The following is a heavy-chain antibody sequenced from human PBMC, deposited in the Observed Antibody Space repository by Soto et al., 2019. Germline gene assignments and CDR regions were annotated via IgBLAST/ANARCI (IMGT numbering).Heavy chain of an antibody. CDR1: ELTISRCG. V-gene: IGHV3-33*01. Sequence: FLRLSRAAGELTISRCGLHRVRQAPGKGLEWVAVIWYDGSNKYYADSVKGRFTISRDNSKNTLYLQMNSLRAEDTAVYYCARGSYGGNSGVDYWGQRTLVTVSS. CDR3: ARGSYGGNSGVDY. D-gene: IGHD4-17*01. J-gene: IGHJ4*02. CDR2: IWYDGSNK.